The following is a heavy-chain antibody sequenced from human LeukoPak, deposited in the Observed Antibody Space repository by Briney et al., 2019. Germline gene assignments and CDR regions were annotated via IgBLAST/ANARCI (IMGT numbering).Heavy chain of an antibody. J-gene: IGHJ4*02. CDR2: IRYDGSDK. CDR3: AKGLSYGIDY. CDR1: GFTFSNYG. Sequence: GGSLRLPCAASGFTFSNYGMHWVRQAPGKGLEWVAFIRYDGSDKHYADSVKGRFTMSRDNSKNTLYLQINSLRAEDTAMYYCAKGLSYGIDYWGQGTLVTVSS. D-gene: IGHD3-10*01. V-gene: IGHV3-30*02.